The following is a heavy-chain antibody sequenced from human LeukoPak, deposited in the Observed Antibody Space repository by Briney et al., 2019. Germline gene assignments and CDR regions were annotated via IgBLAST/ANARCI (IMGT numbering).Heavy chain of an antibody. V-gene: IGHV3-7*01. Sequence: PGGSLRLSCAASGFNFNTKWMTWVRQAPGKGLEWVANINQDGSEKYSVDSVKGRFTISRDNAKNSLYLEMSGLRAEDSAVCYCADPPSDYWGQGTLVAVSS. J-gene: IGHJ4*02. CDR1: GFNFNTKW. CDR2: INQDGSEK. CDR3: ADPPSDY.